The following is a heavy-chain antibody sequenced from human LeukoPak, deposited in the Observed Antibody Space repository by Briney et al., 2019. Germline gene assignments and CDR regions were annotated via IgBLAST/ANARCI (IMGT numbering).Heavy chain of an antibody. J-gene: IGHJ4*02. Sequence: SETLSLTCTVSGGSISSYYWSWIRQPAGKGLEWIGEINHSGSTNYNPSLKSRVTISVDTSKNQFSLKLSSVTAADTAVYYCARQTGSGLFSLPGGQGTLVTVSS. CDR1: GGSISSYY. V-gene: IGHV4-34*01. CDR3: ARQTGSGLFSLP. CDR2: INHSGST. D-gene: IGHD3-10*01.